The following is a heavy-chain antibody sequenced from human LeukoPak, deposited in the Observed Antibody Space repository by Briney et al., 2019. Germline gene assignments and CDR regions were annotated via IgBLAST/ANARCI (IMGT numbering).Heavy chain of an antibody. CDR3: ARVSTQDPIYYGAGRYDY. D-gene: IGHD3-10*01. CDR1: GYTFTSYY. Sequence: ASVTVSCTASGYTFTSYYLHWVRQAPGQGLEWMGIINPSGGGISYAQKLQGRVTMTSDTSTSTVYMELSSLRSEDTAVYFCARVSTQDPIYYGAGRYDYWGQGTLVTVSS. CDR2: INPSGGGI. V-gene: IGHV1-46*04. J-gene: IGHJ4*01.